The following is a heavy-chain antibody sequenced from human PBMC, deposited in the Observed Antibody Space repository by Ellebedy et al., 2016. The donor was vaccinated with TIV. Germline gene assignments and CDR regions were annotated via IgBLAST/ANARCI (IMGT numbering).Heavy chain of an antibody. D-gene: IGHD3-22*01. J-gene: IGHJ4*02. V-gene: IGHV3-30*18. CDR3: AKDGEDYYDSSGYSLDY. Sequence: GESLKISCAASGFAFRAYGMHWVRQAPGKGLEWVAFISTHGSNKHYVDSVKGRFIISRDNSNVYLEMNSLRAEDTAVYYCAKDGEDYYDSSGYSLDYWGQGTLVTVSS. CDR1: GFAFRAYG. CDR2: ISTHGSNK.